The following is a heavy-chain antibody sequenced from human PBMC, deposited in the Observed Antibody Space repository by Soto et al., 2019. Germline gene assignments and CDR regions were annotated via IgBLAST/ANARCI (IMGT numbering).Heavy chain of an antibody. D-gene: IGHD5-12*01. V-gene: IGHV3-30-3*01. CDR1: GFTFSSYA. CDR2: ISYDGSNK. J-gene: IGHJ6*02. Sequence: GGSLRLSCAASGFTFSSYAMHWVRQAPGKGLEWVAVISYDGSNKYYADSVKGRFTISRDNSKNTLYLQMNSLRAEDTAVYYCASPPEGRYSGYDREYYYYYGMDVWGQGTTVTVSS. CDR3: ASPPEGRYSGYDREYYYYYGMDV.